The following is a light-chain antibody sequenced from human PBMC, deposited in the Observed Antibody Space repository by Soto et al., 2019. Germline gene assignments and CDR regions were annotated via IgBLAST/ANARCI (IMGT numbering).Light chain of an antibody. CDR3: QQYGSSPRT. V-gene: IGKV3-20*01. Sequence: IGLTQSPCTLSLSTGERATLSCRASQSVSSSYLAWYQQKPGQAPRLLIYGASSRATGIPDRFSGSGSGTDFTLTISRLEPEDFAVYYCQQYGSSPRTFGQGTKVAIK. CDR1: QSVSSSY. J-gene: IGKJ1*01. CDR2: GAS.